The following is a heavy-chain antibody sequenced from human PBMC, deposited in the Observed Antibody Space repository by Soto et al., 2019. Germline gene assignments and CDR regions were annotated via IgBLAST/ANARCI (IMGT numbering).Heavy chain of an antibody. J-gene: IGHJ5*02. CDR1: GFTFDDYA. D-gene: IGHD2-2*01. CDR2: ISWNSGSI. CDR3: AKDYCSSTSCYGNWFDP. Sequence: PGGSLRLSCAASGFTFDDYAMHWVRQAPGKGLEWVSGISWNSGSIGYADSVKGRFTISRDNAKNSLYLQMNSLRAEDTALYYYAKDYCSSTSCYGNWFDPWGQGTLVTVSS. V-gene: IGHV3-9*01.